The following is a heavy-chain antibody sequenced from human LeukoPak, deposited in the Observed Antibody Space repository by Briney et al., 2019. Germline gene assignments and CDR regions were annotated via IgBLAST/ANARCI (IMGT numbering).Heavy chain of an antibody. V-gene: IGHV3-21*01. CDR2: ISGKSNNT. J-gene: IGHJ5*02. Sequence: GGSLRLSGAASGFTFSNYNMTWVRRAPGKGLEWVSSISGKSNNTYYADSVKGRFTISRDNTKHSLYLQMNSLRGEDTAMYYCERIPNGANFPNWFDPWGQGTLVTVSS. CDR3: ERIPNGANFPNWFDP. CDR1: GFTFSNYN. D-gene: IGHD4/OR15-4a*01.